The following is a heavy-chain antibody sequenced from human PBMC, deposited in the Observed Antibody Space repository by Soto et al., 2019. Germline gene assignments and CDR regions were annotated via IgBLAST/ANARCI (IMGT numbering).Heavy chain of an antibody. V-gene: IGHV3-9*01. D-gene: IGHD3-10*01. CDR2: ISWNSGSI. CDR3: AKGPSITMVRGVHYDAFDI. Sequence: GGSLRLSCAASGFTFDDYAMHWVRQAPGKGLEWVSGISWNSGSIGYADSAKGRFTISRDNAKNSLYLQMNSLRAEDTALYYCAKGPSITMVRGVHYDAFDIWGQGTMVTVSS. J-gene: IGHJ3*02. CDR1: GFTFDDYA.